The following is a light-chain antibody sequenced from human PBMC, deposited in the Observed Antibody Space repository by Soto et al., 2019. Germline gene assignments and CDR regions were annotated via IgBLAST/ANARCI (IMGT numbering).Light chain of an antibody. Sequence: QSVLTQPASVSGSPGQSITISCTGTSSDVGAYNYVSWYQHHPGKAPKLIIYDVSDRPSEVSNRFSASKSGSTASLTISGLQADDEADSYSTSYTSRTTDVFGTGTKLPVL. J-gene: IGLJ1*01. CDR2: DVS. CDR3: TSYTSRTTDV. CDR1: SSDVGAYNY. V-gene: IGLV2-14*03.